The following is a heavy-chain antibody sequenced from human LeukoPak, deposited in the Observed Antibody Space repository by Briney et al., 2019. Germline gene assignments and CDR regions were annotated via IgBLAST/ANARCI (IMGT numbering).Heavy chain of an antibody. V-gene: IGHV3-23*01. CDR2: ISGSGGST. CDR1: GFTFSSYV. D-gene: IGHD3-10*01. CDR3: AKSLGSGDYYYYYYGMDV. J-gene: IGHJ6*02. Sequence: GGSLRLSCAASGFTFSSYVMSWVRQAPGKGLEWVSAISGSGGSTYYADSVKGRFTISRDNSKNTLYLQMNSLRAEDTAVYYCAKSLGSGDYYYYYYGMDVWGQGTTVTVSS.